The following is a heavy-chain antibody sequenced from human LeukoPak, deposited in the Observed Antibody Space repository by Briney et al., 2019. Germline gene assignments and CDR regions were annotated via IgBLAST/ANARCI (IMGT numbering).Heavy chain of an antibody. Sequence: GGSLRLSCAASGFTFDDYAMHWVRQAPGKGLEWVSGISWNSGSIGYADSVKGRFTISRDNAKNSLYLQMNSLRAEDTALYYCAKGSGWRLYGYYFDYWGQGTLVTVSS. V-gene: IGHV3-9*01. D-gene: IGHD6-19*01. J-gene: IGHJ4*02. CDR2: ISWNSGSI. CDR3: AKGSGWRLYGYYFDY. CDR1: GFTFDDYA.